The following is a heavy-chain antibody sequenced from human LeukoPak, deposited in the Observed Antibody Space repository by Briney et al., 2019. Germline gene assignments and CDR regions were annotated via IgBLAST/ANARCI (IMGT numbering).Heavy chain of an antibody. D-gene: IGHD4-17*01. Sequence: QPGGSLRLSCAASGFTFSSYGMHWVRQAPGKGLEWVAVISYDGSNKYYAESVKGRFTISRDNSKNTLYLQMNSLRAEDTAVYYCAKDSGDNWFDPWGQGTLVTVSS. V-gene: IGHV3-30*18. CDR3: AKDSGDNWFDP. J-gene: IGHJ5*02. CDR1: GFTFSSYG. CDR2: ISYDGSNK.